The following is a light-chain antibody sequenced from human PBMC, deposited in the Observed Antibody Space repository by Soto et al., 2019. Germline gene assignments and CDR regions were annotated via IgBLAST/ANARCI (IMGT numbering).Light chain of an antibody. V-gene: IGKV3-11*01. CDR3: QQRSNWPWT. J-gene: IGKJ1*01. CDR1: QSVTTY. CDR2: DAS. Sequence: ETVLTQSPATLSSSPGERVTLSCRASQSVTTYLAWYQHKPGQAPSLLIYDASHRATGISARFSGSGSGTDFTLTISSLEPEDFAVYYCQQRSNWPWTFGQGTKV.